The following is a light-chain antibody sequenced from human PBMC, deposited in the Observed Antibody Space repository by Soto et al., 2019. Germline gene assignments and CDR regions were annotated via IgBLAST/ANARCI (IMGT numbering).Light chain of an antibody. J-gene: IGLJ1*01. V-gene: IGLV2-8*01. CDR3: SSYAGNNIPGV. CDR2: EVT. Sequence: QSVLTQPPSASGSPGLSVTISCTGTSSDVGGYNYVSWYQQYPGKAPKLMIYEVTKRPSGVPDRFSCSKSGNTASLTVSGLQAEDEADYYCSSYAGNNIPGVFGTGTKVTVL. CDR1: SSDVGGYNY.